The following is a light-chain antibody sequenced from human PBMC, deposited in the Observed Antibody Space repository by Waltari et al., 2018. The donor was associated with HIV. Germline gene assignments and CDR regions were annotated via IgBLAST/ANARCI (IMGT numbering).Light chain of an antibody. V-gene: IGLV2-23*02. CDR1: SSDVGGYNY. CDR3: CSYAGSSTYV. Sequence: QSALTQPASVSGSPGQSITISCPGTSSDVGGYNYVPWYQQHPGKAPKLMIYDVSKRPSGVSNRFSGSKSGNTASLTISGLQAEDEADYYCCSYAGSSTYVFGTGTKVTVL. CDR2: DVS. J-gene: IGLJ1*01.